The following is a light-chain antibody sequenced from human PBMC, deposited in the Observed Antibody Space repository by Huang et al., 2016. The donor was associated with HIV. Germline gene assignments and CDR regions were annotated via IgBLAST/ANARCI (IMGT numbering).Light chain of an antibody. J-gene: IGKJ1*01. CDR1: AVVSNN. CDR2: GAS. CDR3: QHYNNWPPWT. Sequence: IVMTQSPFTLSVSPGERATLSCRASAVVSNNVAWYQQRPGQTPRLLIHGASTRHTGVPAKFSGRGSGTEFTLTITNLQPEDSAVYYCQHYNNWPPWTFGPGTQVEI. V-gene: IGKV3D-15*01.